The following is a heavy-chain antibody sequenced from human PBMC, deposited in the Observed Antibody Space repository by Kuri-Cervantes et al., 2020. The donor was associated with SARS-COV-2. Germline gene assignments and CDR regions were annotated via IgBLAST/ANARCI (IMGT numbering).Heavy chain of an antibody. D-gene: IGHD3-3*01. CDR3: ARDRGTIFGVVNPRVWFDP. CDR1: GFTFSSYG. Sequence: GGSLRLSCAASGFTFSSYGMHWVRQAPGKGLEWVAFIRYDGSNKYYADSVKGRFTISRDNSKNTLYLQMNSLRSDDTAVYYCARDRGTIFGVVNPRVWFDPWGQGTLVTVSS. J-gene: IGHJ5*02. V-gene: IGHV3-30*02. CDR2: IRYDGSNK.